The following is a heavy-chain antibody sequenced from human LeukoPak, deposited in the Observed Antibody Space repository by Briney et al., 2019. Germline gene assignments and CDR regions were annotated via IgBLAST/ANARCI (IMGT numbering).Heavy chain of an antibody. CDR2: IYYSGST. J-gene: IGHJ4*02. CDR1: GGSISGTDYY. CDR3: ARGVYGSGSYYFDY. D-gene: IGHD3-10*01. Sequence: KPSETLSLTCSVSGGSISGTDYYWSWIRQPPGKGLEWIGYIYYSGSTNYNPSLKSRVTISVDTSKNQFSLKLSSVTAADTAVYYCARGVYGSGSYYFDYWGQGTLVTVSS. V-gene: IGHV4-61*08.